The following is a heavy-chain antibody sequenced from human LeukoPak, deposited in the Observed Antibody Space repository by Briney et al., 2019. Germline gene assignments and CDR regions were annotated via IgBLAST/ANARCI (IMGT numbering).Heavy chain of an antibody. Sequence: GGFLRLSCAASGFTFSNAWMSWVRQAPGKGLEWVGRIKSKTDGGTTDYAAPVKGRFTISRDDSKNTLYLQMNSLKTEDTAVYYCTTDQSPLYGSGSDIDKLLAGYWGQGTLVTVSS. J-gene: IGHJ4*02. CDR3: TTDQSPLYGSGSDIDKLLAGY. V-gene: IGHV3-15*01. D-gene: IGHD3-10*01. CDR1: GFTFSNAW. CDR2: IKSKTDGGTT.